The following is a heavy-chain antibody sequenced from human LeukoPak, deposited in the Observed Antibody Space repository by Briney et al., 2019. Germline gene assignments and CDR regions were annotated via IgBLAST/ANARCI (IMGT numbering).Heavy chain of an antibody. V-gene: IGHV3-23*01. D-gene: IGHD4-23*01. J-gene: IGHJ4*02. Sequence: GGSLRLSCAASGFTFSSYAMSWVRQAPGKGLEWVSAISGSGGSTYYADSVKGRFTISRDNSKNTLYLQMNSLRAEDTAVYYCARDPTYGGLSYYFDYWGQGTLVTVSS. CDR3: ARDPTYGGLSYYFDY. CDR1: GFTFSSYA. CDR2: ISGSGGST.